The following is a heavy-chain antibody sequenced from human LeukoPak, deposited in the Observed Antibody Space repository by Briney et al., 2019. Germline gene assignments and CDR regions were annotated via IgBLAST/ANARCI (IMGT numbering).Heavy chain of an antibody. CDR1: GGSISSYY. D-gene: IGHD3-3*01. CDR3: ARSIFGVVKGDNWFDP. V-gene: IGHV4-4*07. Sequence: SETLSLTCTVSGGSISSYYWSWIRQPAGKGLEWIGRIYTSGSTNYNPSLKSRVTMSVDTSKNQFSLKLSFVTAADTAVYYCARSIFGVVKGDNWFDPWGQGTLVTVSS. CDR2: IYTSGST. J-gene: IGHJ5*02.